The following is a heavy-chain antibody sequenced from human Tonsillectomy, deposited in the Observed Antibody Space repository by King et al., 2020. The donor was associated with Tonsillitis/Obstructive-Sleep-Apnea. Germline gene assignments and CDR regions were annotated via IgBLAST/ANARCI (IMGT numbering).Heavy chain of an antibody. CDR1: GFTFDDYG. CDR2: INWNVGST. J-gene: IGHJ3*02. D-gene: IGHD2-8*01. CDR3: ACAILYPPNLGAFDI. Sequence: VQLVESGGGVVRPGGSLRLSCAASGFTFDDYGMSWVRQAPGKGLEWVSGINWNVGSTGYADSVKGRFTNPRDNAKNSLYLKMNSLRAEDTALYYCACAILYPPNLGAFDIWGQGTMVTVSS. V-gene: IGHV3-20*04.